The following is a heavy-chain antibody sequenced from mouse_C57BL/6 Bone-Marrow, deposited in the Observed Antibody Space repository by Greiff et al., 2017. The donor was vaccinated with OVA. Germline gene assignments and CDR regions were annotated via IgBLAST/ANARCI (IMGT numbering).Heavy chain of an antibody. J-gene: IGHJ2*01. D-gene: IGHD2-4*01. CDR2: IYPVSGST. CDR3: ARSYDFPFDD. V-gene: IGHV1-55*01. CDR1: GYTFTSYW. Sequence: QVQLKQPGAELVKPGASVKMSCKASGYTFTSYWITWVKQRPGQGLEWIGAIYPVSGSTNYNETFKSKDTLTVDTSSSTAYMQLSSLTAEDSAVYDCARSYDFPFDDGGQGTTLTVSS.